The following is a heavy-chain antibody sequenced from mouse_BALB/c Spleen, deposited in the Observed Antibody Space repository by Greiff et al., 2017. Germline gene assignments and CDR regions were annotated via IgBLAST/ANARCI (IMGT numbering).Heavy chain of an antibody. V-gene: IGHV1S137*01. CDR2: ISTYYGDA. D-gene: IGHD1-2*01. CDR1: GYTFTDYA. J-gene: IGHJ4*01. Sequence: QVQLKQSGAELVRPGVSVKISCKGSGYTFTDYAMHWVKQSHAKSLEWIGVISTYYGDASYNQKFKGKATMTVDKSSSTAYMELARLTSEDSAIYYCARRGDGSLYYYAMDYWGQGTSVTVSS. CDR3: ARRGDGSLYYYAMDY.